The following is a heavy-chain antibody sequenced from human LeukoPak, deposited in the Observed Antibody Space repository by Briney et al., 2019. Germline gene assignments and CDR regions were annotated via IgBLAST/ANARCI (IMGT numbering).Heavy chain of an antibody. CDR3: RVDSSGYYYGYYFDY. CDR2: IYTSGSI. D-gene: IGHD3-22*01. Sequence: PSETLSLTCTVSGRSISSGSYYWSWIRQPAGKGLEWIGRIYTSGSINYNPSLKSRVTISVDTSKNQLSLKLSSVTAADTAVYYCRVDSSGYYYGYYFDYWGQGTLVTVSS. V-gene: IGHV4-61*02. CDR1: GRSISSGSYY. J-gene: IGHJ4*02.